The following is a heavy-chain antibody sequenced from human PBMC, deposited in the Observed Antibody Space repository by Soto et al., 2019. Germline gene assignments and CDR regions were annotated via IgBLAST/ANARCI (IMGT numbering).Heavy chain of an antibody. CDR1: GYTFTSYG. V-gene: IGHV1-18*01. Sequence: ASVKVSCKASGYTFTSYGISWVRQAPGQGLEWMGWISAYNGNTNYAQKLQGRVTMTTDTSTSTAYMELRSLRSEDTAVYYCARERGGGHGYVYYGMDVWRQGTTVTVSS. CDR2: ISAYNGNT. D-gene: IGHD5-12*01. CDR3: ARERGGGHGYVYYGMDV. J-gene: IGHJ6*02.